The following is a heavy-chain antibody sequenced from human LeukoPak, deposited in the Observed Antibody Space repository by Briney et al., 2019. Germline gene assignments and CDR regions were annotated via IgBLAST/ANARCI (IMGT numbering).Heavy chain of an antibody. CDR2: IIPIFGTA. Sequence: SVKVPCKASGGTFSSYAISWVRQAPGQGLEWMGGIIPIFGTANYAQKFQGRVTITTDESTSTAYMELSSLRSEDTAVYYCARAGLVATIDGWFDPWGQGTLVTVSS. J-gene: IGHJ5*02. V-gene: IGHV1-69*05. CDR3: ARAGLVATIDGWFDP. CDR1: GGTFSSYA. D-gene: IGHD5-12*01.